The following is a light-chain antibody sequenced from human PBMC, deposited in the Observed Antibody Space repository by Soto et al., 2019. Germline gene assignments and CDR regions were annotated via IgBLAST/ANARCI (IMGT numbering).Light chain of an antibody. Sequence: EVVLTQFPATLSLSPGERATLACRASQSVSSSYLAWYQQKPGQAPRLLIYGASSRATGIPDRFSGSGSGTDFTLTISRLEPEDFAVYYCQQYGSPGTFGQGTKVDIK. CDR3: QQYGSPGT. V-gene: IGKV3-20*01. CDR1: QSVSSSY. J-gene: IGKJ1*01. CDR2: GAS.